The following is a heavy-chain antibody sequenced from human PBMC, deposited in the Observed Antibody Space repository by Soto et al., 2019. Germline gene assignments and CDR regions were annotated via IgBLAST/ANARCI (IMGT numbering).Heavy chain of an antibody. V-gene: IGHV4-61*01. D-gene: IGHD4-17*01. J-gene: IGHJ4*02. CDR1: GGSVSNKTYY. Sequence: SETLSLTCSVSGGSVSNKTYYWSWIRQPPGKRLEWIGYVYYSGTTNYNPSLKSRVTISVDLSKNQFSLRLSSVTTADTALYYCARTTAVPNTLRSRCFFDYWDQGTLVTVSS. CDR3: ARTTAVPNTLRSRCFFDY. CDR2: VYYSGTT.